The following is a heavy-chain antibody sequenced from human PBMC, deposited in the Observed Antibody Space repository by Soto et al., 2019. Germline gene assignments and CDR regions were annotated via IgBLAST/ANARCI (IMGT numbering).Heavy chain of an antibody. CDR2: IYYSGST. V-gene: IGHV4-30-4*01. CDR3: ARDWARIAVAGYYYYYGMDV. J-gene: IGHJ6*02. Sequence: SETLSLTCTVSGGSISSGDYYWIWIRHPPGKGLEWIGYIYYSGSTYYNPSLKSRVTISVDTSKNQFSLKLSSVTAADTAVYYCARDWARIAVAGYYYYYGMDVWGHGTTVTVSS. D-gene: IGHD6-19*01. CDR1: GGSISSGDYY.